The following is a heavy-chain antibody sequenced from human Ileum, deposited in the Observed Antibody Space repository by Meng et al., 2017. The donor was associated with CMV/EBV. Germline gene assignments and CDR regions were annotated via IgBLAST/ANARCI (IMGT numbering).Heavy chain of an antibody. V-gene: IGHV1-2*02. CDR1: GYTFTGYY. J-gene: IGHJ4*02. CDR2: INPNTGTT. Sequence: VESGAEVKKPGASLKVPCKASGYTFTGYYLHWVRPAPGQGLEWMAWINPNTGTTDYAPKFRGRVTMTRDTSISTAYMELSSLKSDDTAVYYCARGGGAADYWGQGTLVTVSS. D-gene: IGHD1-26*01. CDR3: ARGGGAADY.